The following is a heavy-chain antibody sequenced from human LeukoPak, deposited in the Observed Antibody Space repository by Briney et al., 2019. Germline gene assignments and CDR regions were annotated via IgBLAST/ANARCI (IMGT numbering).Heavy chain of an antibody. V-gene: IGHV3-21*01. J-gene: IGHJ4*02. Sequence: PGGSLRLSCAASGFTFSTYSMNWVRQAPGKGLEWVSSISSSSSYIYYADSVKGRFTISRDNAKNSLSLHMNRLRAEDTAVYYCAALGHCSSTSCYLNFDYWGQGTLVTVSS. CDR3: AALGHCSSTSCYLNFDY. CDR2: ISSSSSYI. CDR1: GFTFSTYS. D-gene: IGHD2-2*01.